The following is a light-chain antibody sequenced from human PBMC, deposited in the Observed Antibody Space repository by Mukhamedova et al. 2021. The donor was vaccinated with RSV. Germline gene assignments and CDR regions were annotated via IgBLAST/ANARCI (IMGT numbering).Light chain of an antibody. J-gene: IGLJ1*01. CDR3: GAWDSSLLVYV. V-gene: IGLV1-51*01. Sequence: LLIYDYDKRPSGIPDRFSGSKSGTSATLAITGLQTGDEADYFRGAWDSSLLVYVFGSGTKVTVL. CDR2: DYD.